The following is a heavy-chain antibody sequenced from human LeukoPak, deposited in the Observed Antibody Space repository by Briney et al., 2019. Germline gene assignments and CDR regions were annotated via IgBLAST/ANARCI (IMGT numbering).Heavy chain of an antibody. CDR2: SRSSDSTI. D-gene: IGHD6-19*01. V-gene: IGHV3-48*04. CDR3: ARDRSSGWYAGYFDY. CDR1: GFTFSSSA. J-gene: IGHJ4*02. Sequence: SGGSLRLSCAASGFTFSSSAMSWVSQPPGKGLEWVSYSRSSDSTIYNEASMKGRFTISTDNAKNSLYLKMNSRRAEDTAVYYCARDRSSGWYAGYFDYWGQGTLVTVSS.